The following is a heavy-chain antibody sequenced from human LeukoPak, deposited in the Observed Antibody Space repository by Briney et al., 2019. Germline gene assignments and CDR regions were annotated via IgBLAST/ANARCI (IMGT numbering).Heavy chain of an antibody. V-gene: IGHV3-48*02. CDR3: ARSGLRFLELLDY. CDR1: GFTFSGYS. D-gene: IGHD3-3*01. Sequence: GGSLRLSCAASGFTFSGYSMNWVSQAPGKGLEWVSYISSSSNKIYYADSMKGRFITSRDNAKNSLYLQMNSLRDEDTAVYYCARSGLRFLELLDYWGQGTLVTVSS. J-gene: IGHJ4*02. CDR2: ISSSSNKI.